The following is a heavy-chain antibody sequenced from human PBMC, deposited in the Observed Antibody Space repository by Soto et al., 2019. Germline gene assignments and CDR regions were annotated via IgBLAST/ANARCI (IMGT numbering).Heavy chain of an antibody. D-gene: IGHD3-22*01. Sequence: PGGSLRLSCAASGFTFSSYGMHWVRQAPGKGLEWMAVISYDGSNKYYADSVKGRFTISRDNSKYTLYLQVNSLRAEDTAVYYCAKSSLGHDSSGFQFWFFDLWGRGTLVTVSS. CDR3: AKSSLGHDSSGFQFWFFDL. J-gene: IGHJ2*01. CDR1: GFTFSSYG. V-gene: IGHV3-30*18. CDR2: ISYDGSNK.